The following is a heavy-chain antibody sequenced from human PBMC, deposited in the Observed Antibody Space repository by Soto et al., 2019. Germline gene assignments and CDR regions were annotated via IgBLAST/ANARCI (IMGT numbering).Heavy chain of an antibody. Sequence: SETLSLTCTVSGGSISSSSYYWGWIRQPPGKGLEWIGSIYYSGSTYYNPSLKSRVTISVDTSKNQFSLKLSSGTAADTAVYYCARELTGDSDYWGQGTLVTVSS. CDR1: GGSISSSSYY. V-gene: IGHV4-39*01. D-gene: IGHD7-27*01. CDR2: IYYSGST. CDR3: ARELTGDSDY. J-gene: IGHJ4*02.